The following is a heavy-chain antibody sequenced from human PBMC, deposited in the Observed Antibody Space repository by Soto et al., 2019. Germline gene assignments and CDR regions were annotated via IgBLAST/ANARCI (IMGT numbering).Heavy chain of an antibody. D-gene: IGHD3-10*01. CDR3: ARVVRGVIKGGFDY. J-gene: IGHJ4*02. CDR1: GGSISSVGFY. V-gene: IGHV4-31*03. CDR2: IFYRGTT. Sequence: QVQLQESGPGLVNPSRTLSPPCTVSGGSISSVGFYWTWTRPHPGKGLEWIGYIFYRGTTYYNPSLMSRVTISVDTSKNQFSLKLSSVTAADTAIYYCARVVRGVIKGGFDYWGQGTLVTVSS.